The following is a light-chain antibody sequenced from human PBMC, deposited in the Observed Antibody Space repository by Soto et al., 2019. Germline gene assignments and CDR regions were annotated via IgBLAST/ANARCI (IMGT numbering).Light chain of an antibody. Sequence: DIQMTQSPSSLSASVGDRVTITCQTSQSINTYLNWYQQKPGKAPKLLIYGASSLQSGVPSRFSGSGSGTEFTLTISSLQPDDFATYYCQQYNSYSFGQGTKVDIK. CDR2: GAS. CDR1: QSINTY. CDR3: QQYNSYS. J-gene: IGKJ1*01. V-gene: IGKV1-5*01.